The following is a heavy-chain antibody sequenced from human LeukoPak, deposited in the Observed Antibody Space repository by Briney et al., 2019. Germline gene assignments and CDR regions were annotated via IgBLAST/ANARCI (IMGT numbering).Heavy chain of an antibody. V-gene: IGHV3-7*01. J-gene: IGHJ4*02. CDR1: GFTFSSYW. Sequence: GGSLRLSCAASGFTFSSYWMSWVRQAPGKGLEWVANIKQDGSEKYYVDSVKGRFTISRDNAKNSLYLQMNSLRAEDTAVYYCARGARQWLVPDFDYWGQGALVTVSS. CDR3: ARGARQWLVPDFDY. CDR2: IKQDGSEK. D-gene: IGHD6-19*01.